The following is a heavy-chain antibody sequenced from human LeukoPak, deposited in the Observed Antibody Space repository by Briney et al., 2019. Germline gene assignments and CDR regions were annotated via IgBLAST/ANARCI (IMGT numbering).Heavy chain of an antibody. Sequence: SETLSLTCTVSGGSISSSSYYWGWIRQPPGKGLEWIGEINHSGSTNYNPSLKSRVTISVDTSKNQFSLKLSSVTAADTAVYYCARGGKTLRFLEWKEAFDIWGQGTMVTVSS. CDR1: GGSISSSSYY. CDR3: ARGGKTLRFLEWKEAFDI. J-gene: IGHJ3*02. D-gene: IGHD3-3*01. CDR2: INHSGST. V-gene: IGHV4-39*07.